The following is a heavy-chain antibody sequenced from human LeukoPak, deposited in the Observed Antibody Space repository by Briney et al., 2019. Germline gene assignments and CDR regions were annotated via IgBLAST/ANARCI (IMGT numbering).Heavy chain of an antibody. D-gene: IGHD6-19*01. CDR2: ISYDGSKK. J-gene: IGHJ4*02. CDR1: GFTFSNYA. CDR3: AKRGYSSGWYYFDY. Sequence: GGSLRLSCAASGFTFSNYAMHWVRQAPGKGLEWVAVISYDGSKKYYADSVKGRFTISRDNSKNTLYLQMNSLRAEDTAVYYCAKRGYSSGWYYFDYWGQGTLVTVSS. V-gene: IGHV3-30*04.